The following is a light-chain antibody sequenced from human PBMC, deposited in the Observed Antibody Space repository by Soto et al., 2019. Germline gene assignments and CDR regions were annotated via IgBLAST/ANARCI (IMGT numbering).Light chain of an antibody. V-gene: IGKV1-9*01. CDR2: SAS. CDR1: QDVGRF. J-gene: IGKJ1*01. CDR3: QQLNTYPRT. Sequence: DTQLTQSPYFLSASIGDRVTITCRTSQDVGRFLVWYQQKPGKAPSLLIFSASTLQSGVPSRFSGSGSGTEFTLTISSLQPEDFAPYYCQQLNTYPRTFGQGTKVEIK.